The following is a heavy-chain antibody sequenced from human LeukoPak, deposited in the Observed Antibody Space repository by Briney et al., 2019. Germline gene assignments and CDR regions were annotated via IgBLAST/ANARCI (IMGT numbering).Heavy chain of an antibody. J-gene: IGHJ4*02. D-gene: IGHD3-10*01. CDR2: ISSSGGST. Sequence: GGSLRLACAASGFTFSGYAMTWVRQAPGKGLEWVSSISSSGGSTYYADSVKGRFTISRDNSKNTLYLQMNSLRAEDTAIYYCAKDLVTGSLDYWGQGTLVTVSS. CDR3: AKDLVTGSLDY. CDR1: GFTFSGYA. V-gene: IGHV3-23*01.